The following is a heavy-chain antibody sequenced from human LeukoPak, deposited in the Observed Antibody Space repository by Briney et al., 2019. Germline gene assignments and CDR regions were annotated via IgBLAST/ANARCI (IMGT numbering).Heavy chain of an antibody. J-gene: IGHJ4*02. CDR2: INSDGRST. CDR3: ARGYYYESSGYYVWDY. D-gene: IGHD3-22*01. Sequence: PGGSLRLSCAASGFTFSAHWMHWVRQAPGKGLVWVSLINSDGRSTTYADSVKGRFTISRDNAKNTLYLQMNSLRAEDTAVYYCARGYYYESSGYYVWDYWGQGTLVTVSS. CDR1: GFTFSAHW. V-gene: IGHV3-74*01.